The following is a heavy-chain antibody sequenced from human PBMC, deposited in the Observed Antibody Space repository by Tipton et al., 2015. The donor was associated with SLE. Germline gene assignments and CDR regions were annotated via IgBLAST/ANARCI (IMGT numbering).Heavy chain of an antibody. D-gene: IGHD3-3*01. V-gene: IGHV3-53*05. J-gene: IGHJ4*02. Sequence: AVSGFTVSSNYMSWVRQAPGKGLEWVSVIYSGGSTYYADSVKGRFTISRDNSKNTLYLQMNSLRAEDTAVYYCARETTYYDFWSGYYRGGNYFDYWGQGTLVTVSS. CDR2: IYSGGST. CDR1: GFTVSSNY. CDR3: ARETTYYDFWSGYYRGGNYFDY.